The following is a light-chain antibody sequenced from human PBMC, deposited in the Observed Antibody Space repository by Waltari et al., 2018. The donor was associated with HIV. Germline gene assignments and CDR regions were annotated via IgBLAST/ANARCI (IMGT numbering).Light chain of an antibody. J-gene: IGLJ2*01. CDR3: CSYVGSNSVI. CDR2: DVD. CDR1: SSDVGGSEY. Sequence: QSALTQPRSVSGSPGQSVTISCSGSSSDVGGSEYVSWYQQHPGKAPKFMIYDVDKRPSGVPDRFSGSKSGNTASLTISGLRAEDEADYYCCSYVGSNSVIFGGGTKLTVL. V-gene: IGLV2-11*01.